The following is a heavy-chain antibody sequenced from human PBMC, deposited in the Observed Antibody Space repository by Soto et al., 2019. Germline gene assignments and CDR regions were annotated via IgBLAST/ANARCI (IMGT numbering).Heavy chain of an antibody. CDR3: AKGVVVATTSFQH. V-gene: IGHV3-30*18. CDR2: ISYDGSDK. CDR1: GFTFSSYG. D-gene: IGHD2-15*01. Sequence: QVQLVESGGGVVQPGRSLRLSCAASGFTFSSYGVHWVRQAPGKGLEWVAVISYDGSDKYYADSVKGRFTISRDNYNNTLYMQMDSLRPEDTAEYYCAKGVVVATTSFQHWGQGTLVTVSS. J-gene: IGHJ1*01.